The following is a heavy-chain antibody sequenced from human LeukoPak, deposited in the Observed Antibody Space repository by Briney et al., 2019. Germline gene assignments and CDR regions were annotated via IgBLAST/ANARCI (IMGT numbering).Heavy chain of an antibody. V-gene: IGHV4-59*11. D-gene: IGHD6-13*01. CDR3: ARGFRDVEFWYSSSFGAFDI. CDR2: IYYSGST. J-gene: IGHJ3*02. Sequence: SETLSLTCTVSGGSISSHYWSWIRQPPGKGLEWIGYIYYSGSTNYNPSIKSRVTISVDTSKNQFSLKLSSVTAADTAVYYCARGFRDVEFWYSSSFGAFDIWGQGTMVTVSS. CDR1: GGSISSHY.